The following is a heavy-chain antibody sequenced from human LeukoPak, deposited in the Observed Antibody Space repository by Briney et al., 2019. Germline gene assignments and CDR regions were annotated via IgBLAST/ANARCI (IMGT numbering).Heavy chain of an antibody. CDR3: ARSGGVWFGELLSF. CDR1: GGSFSGYY. CDR2: INHSGST. V-gene: IGHV4-34*01. J-gene: IGHJ4*02. D-gene: IGHD3-10*01. Sequence: SETLSLTCAVYGGSFSGYYWSWIRQPPGKGLEWIGEINHSGSTNYNPSLKSRVTISVDTSKNQFSLKLSSVTVADTAVYYCARSGGVWFGELLSFWGQGTLVTVSS.